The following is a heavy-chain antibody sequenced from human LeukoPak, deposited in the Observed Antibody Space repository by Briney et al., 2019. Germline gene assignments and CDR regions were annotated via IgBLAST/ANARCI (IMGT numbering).Heavy chain of an antibody. CDR3: AREYYRYCSSTSCSRGWFDP. CDR1: GGSFSGYY. D-gene: IGHD2-2*01. V-gene: IGHV4-34*01. CDR2: INHSGGT. J-gene: IGHJ5*02. Sequence: SETLSLTCAVYGGSFSGYYWSWIRQPPGKGLEWIGEINHSGGTNYNPSLKSRVTISVDTSKNQFSLKLSSVTAADTAVYYCAREYYRYCSSTSCSRGWFDPWGQGTLVTVSS.